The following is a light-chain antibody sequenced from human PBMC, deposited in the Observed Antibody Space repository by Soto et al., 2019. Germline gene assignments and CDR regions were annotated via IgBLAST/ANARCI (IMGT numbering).Light chain of an antibody. CDR3: QQSYNLPRT. J-gene: IGKJ3*01. CDR2: GAS. CDR1: QTISSY. Sequence: DIQMTQSPSSLSASVGDRVTINCRASQTISSYLNWYQQKPGKAPKLLSYGASALQSGVPPRFSGSGSGTDFTLTIRSLQPEDFATDYFQQSYNLPRTFGPGNKVDIK. V-gene: IGKV1-39*01.